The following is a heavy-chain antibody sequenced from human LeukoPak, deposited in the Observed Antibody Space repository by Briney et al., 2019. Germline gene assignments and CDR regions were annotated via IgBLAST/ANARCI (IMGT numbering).Heavy chain of an antibody. J-gene: IGHJ4*02. CDR1: GASISSSNW. V-gene: IGHV4-4*02. CDR2: VYHSGST. Sequence: SGTLSLTCTVSGASISSSNWWSWVRQPPGKGLEWIGEVYHSGSTKYNPSLKSRVTMSVDKSKNQFFLKLNSVTAADTAVYYCARNGGNSDYDYWGQGTLVTVSA. D-gene: IGHD4-23*01. CDR3: ARNGGNSDYDY.